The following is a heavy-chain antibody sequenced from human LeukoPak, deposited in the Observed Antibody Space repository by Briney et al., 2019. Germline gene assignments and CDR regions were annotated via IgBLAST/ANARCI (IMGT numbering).Heavy chain of an antibody. V-gene: IGHV4-38-2*02. CDR3: ARGLGPGNWFDP. CDR2: IYHSGST. J-gene: IGHJ5*02. CDR1: GYSIGSGYY. D-gene: IGHD3-10*01. Sequence: SETLSLTCTVSGYSIGSGYYWGWIRQPPGKGLEWIGSIYHSGSTFYNPSLKSRVTISVDTSKNQFSLKLSSVTAADTAMFYCARGLGPGNWFDPWGQGTLVTVSS.